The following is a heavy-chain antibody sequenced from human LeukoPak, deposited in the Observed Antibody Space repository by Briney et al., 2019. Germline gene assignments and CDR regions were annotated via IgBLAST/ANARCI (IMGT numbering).Heavy chain of an antibody. V-gene: IGHV4-59*08. J-gene: IGHJ4*02. Sequence: SETLSLTCTVSGGSISSYYWSWIRHPPGKGLEWIGFIYYSGITIYNPSLKSRVTISVDTSRNQFSLKMNSMTAADTALYYCAAGRMITEVNALDYWGREPWSPSPQ. CDR1: GGSISSYY. CDR2: IYYSGIT. D-gene: IGHD3-22*01. CDR3: AAGRMITEVNALDY.